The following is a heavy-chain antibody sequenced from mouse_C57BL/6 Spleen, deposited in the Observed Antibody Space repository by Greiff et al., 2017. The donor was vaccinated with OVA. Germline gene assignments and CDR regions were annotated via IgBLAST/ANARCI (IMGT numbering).Heavy chain of an antibody. J-gene: IGHJ3*01. CDR3: ARIYYDYSWFAY. V-gene: IGHV1-55*01. CDR1: GYTFTSYW. D-gene: IGHD2-4*01. Sequence: VQLQQPGAELVKPGASVKMSCKASGYTFTSYWITWVKQRPGQGLEWIGDIYPGSGSTNYNEKFKSKATLTVDTSSSTAYMQLSSLTSEDSAVYYCARIYYDYSWFAYWGQGTLVTVSA. CDR2: IYPGSGST.